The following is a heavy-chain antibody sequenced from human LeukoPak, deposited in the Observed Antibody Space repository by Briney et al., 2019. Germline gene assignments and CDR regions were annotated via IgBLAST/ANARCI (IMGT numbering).Heavy chain of an antibody. Sequence: GGSLRLSCAASGFTFSDFAMSWVRQAPGKGLEWVSAISGSGGSTYYADSVKGRFTISRDNSKNTLYLQMNSLRAEDTAVYYCAKGAGEYQLQYYFDYWGQGTLVTVSS. CDR1: GFTFSDFA. V-gene: IGHV3-23*01. CDR2: ISGSGGST. CDR3: AKGAGEYQLQYYFDY. J-gene: IGHJ4*02. D-gene: IGHD2-2*01.